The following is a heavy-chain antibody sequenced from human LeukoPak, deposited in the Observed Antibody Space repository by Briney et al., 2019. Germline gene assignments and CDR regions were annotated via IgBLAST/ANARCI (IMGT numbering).Heavy chain of an antibody. V-gene: IGHV4-39*02. CDR1: GGSISSSTYN. Sequence: SETLSLACTISGGSISSSTYNWGWIRQSPGKGLEWIGSIYYTGITNYNPSLKSRVTISVDTSKNQFSVRLRSVTAADTSVYYCARERDYYDSSGDNWFDPWGQGTLVTVSS. CDR3: ARERDYYDSSGDNWFDP. CDR2: IYYTGIT. J-gene: IGHJ5*02. D-gene: IGHD3-22*01.